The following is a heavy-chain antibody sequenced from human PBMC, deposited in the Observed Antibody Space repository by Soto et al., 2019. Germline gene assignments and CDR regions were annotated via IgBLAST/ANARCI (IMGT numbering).Heavy chain of an antibody. V-gene: IGHV4-59*01. CDR1: GGSISSYY. Sequence: PSETLSLTCTVSGGSISSYYWSWIRQPPGKGLEWIGYIYYSGSTNYNPSLKSRVTISVDTSKNQFSLRLSSVTAADTAVYYCARVGGISRAFDIWGQGTMVTVSS. CDR2: IYYSGST. J-gene: IGHJ3*02. D-gene: IGHD6-25*01. CDR3: ARVGGISRAFDI.